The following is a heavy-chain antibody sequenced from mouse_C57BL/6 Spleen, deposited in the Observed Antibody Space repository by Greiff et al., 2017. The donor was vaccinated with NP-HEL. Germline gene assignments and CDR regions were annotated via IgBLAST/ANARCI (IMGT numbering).Heavy chain of an antibody. CDR2: IRLKSDNYAT. V-gene: IGHV6-3*01. Sequence: EVKLMESGGGLVQPGGSMKLSCVASGFTFSNYWMNWVRQSPEKGLEWVAQIRLKSDNYATHYAESVKGRFTISRDDSKSSVYLQMNNLRAEDTGIYYCTDLYYDYDGFAYWGQGTLVTVSA. J-gene: IGHJ3*01. CDR1: GFTFSNYW. D-gene: IGHD2-4*01. CDR3: TDLYYDYDGFAY.